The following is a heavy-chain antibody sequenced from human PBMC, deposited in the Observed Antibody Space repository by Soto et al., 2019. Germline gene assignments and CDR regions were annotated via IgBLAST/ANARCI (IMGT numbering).Heavy chain of an antibody. D-gene: IGHD2-15*01. Sequence: GGSLRLSCAASGFTFSSYGMHWVRQAPGKGLEWVAAISYDGSNKYSADSVKGRFTISRDNSKNTLYLQMNSLRAEDTAVYYCEKDSGGIYYYYGMDVWGQGTKVTV. CDR1: GFTFSSYG. J-gene: IGHJ6*02. CDR2: ISYDGSNK. CDR3: EKDSGGIYYYYGMDV. V-gene: IGHV3-30*18.